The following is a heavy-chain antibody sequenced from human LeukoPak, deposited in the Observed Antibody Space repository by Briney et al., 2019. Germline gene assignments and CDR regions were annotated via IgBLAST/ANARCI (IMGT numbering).Heavy chain of an antibody. V-gene: IGHV3-23*01. D-gene: IGHD2-15*01. J-gene: IGHJ6*03. CDR3: AKRGGTESFYYYYYMDV. Sequence: PGGSLRLSCAASGFTFSSYDMTWVRQTPGKGLQWVALISRSGGTTYYADSVKGRFTISRDNSKNTLYLPMTSPRAEDTAEYYCAKRGGTESFYYYYYMDVWGKGTTVTVSS. CDR1: GFTFSSYD. CDR2: ISRSGGTT.